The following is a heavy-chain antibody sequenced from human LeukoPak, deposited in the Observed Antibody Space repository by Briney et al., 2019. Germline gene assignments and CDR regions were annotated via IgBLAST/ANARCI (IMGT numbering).Heavy chain of an antibody. CDR3: AKDRDFWSGYGMDV. Sequence: GGSLRLSCAASGFTFSSYGMHWVRQAPGKGLEWVAVISNDGSNKYYADSVKGRFTISRDNSKNTLYLQMNSLRAEDTAVYYCAKDRDFWSGYGMDVWGQGTTVTVSS. CDR1: GFTFSSYG. V-gene: IGHV3-30*18. D-gene: IGHD3-3*01. CDR2: ISNDGSNK. J-gene: IGHJ6*02.